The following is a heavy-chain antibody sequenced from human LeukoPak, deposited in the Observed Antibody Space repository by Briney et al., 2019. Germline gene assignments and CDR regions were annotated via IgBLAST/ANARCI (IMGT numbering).Heavy chain of an antibody. CDR1: GYTFTSYG. CDR2: ISAYNGNT. J-gene: IGHJ6*02. D-gene: IGHD2-15*01. V-gene: IGHV1-18*01. Sequence: ASVKVSCKASGYTFTSYGISWVRQAPGQGLEWMGWISAYNGNTNYAQKLQGRVTMTTDTSTSTAYMELRSLRSDDTAVYYCARGRESPYCSGGSCYSSYYYYYYGMDVWGQGTTVTVSS. CDR3: ARGRESPYCSGGSCYSSYYYYYYGMDV.